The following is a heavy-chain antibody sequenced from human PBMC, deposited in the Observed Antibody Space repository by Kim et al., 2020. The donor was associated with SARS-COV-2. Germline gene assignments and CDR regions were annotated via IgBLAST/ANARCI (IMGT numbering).Heavy chain of an antibody. V-gene: IGHV4-59*08. CDR1: GGSISSYY. CDR2: IYYRGRT. Sequence: SETLSLTCTVSGGSISSYYWSWIRQPPGKGLEWIGYIYYRGRTNYNPSLKSRVTISVDTSKNQFSLMLSSVTAADTAVYYCATSFTGYSNGWFAYWGQGTLLTVAS. J-gene: IGHJ5*01. CDR3: ATSFTGYSNGWFAY. D-gene: IGHD6-19*01.